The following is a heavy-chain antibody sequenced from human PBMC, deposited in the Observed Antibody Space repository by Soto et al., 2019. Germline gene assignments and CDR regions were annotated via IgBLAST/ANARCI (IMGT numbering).Heavy chain of an antibody. CDR3: ARGSQFGYYDFWSGYDIYYYYGMDV. J-gene: IGHJ6*02. CDR2: IIPIFGTA. CDR1: GGTFSSYA. V-gene: IGHV1-69*13. D-gene: IGHD3-3*01. Sequence: SVKVSCKASGGTFSSYAISWVRQAPGQGLEWVGGIIPIFGTANYAQKFQGRVTITADESTSTAYMELSSLRSEDTAVYYCARGSQFGYYDFWSGYDIYYYYGMDVWGQGTTVTVSS.